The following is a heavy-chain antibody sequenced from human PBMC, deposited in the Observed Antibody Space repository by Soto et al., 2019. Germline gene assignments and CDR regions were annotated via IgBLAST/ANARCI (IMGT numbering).Heavy chain of an antibody. CDR3: ARGRSDIAVVPVDF. Sequence: QVQLQESGPGLVKPSQTLSLTCTVSGGSISTGGYYWSWIRQYPGKGLEWIGYIYYTGSAHYNPSLTSPVAMAVDTSNNHFSLKLTSVTAADTAVYYCARGRSDIAVVPVDFWGPGTLVSVSS. J-gene: IGHJ4*02. CDR2: IYYTGSA. D-gene: IGHD2-2*01. V-gene: IGHV4-31*01. CDR1: GGSISTGGYY.